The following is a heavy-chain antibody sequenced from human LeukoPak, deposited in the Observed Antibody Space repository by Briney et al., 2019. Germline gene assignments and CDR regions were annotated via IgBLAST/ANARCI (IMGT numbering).Heavy chain of an antibody. V-gene: IGHV1-18*01. D-gene: IGHD4-17*01. CDR1: GYTFTSYG. CDR3: ARDPISDYGDYVAFDI. Sequence: ASVKVSCKASGYTFTSYGISWVRQAPGQGLEWLGWISAYNGNTNYAQKLQGRVTMNTDTSTSTAYMELRSLRSDDTAVYYCARDPISDYGDYVAFDIWGQGTMVTVSS. J-gene: IGHJ3*02. CDR2: ISAYNGNT.